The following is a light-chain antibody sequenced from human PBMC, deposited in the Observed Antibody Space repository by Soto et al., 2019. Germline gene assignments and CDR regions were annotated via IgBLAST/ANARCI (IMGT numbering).Light chain of an antibody. J-gene: IGLJ1*01. CDR3: QAWDSSTAV. V-gene: IGLV3-1*01. CDR1: KLGDKY. CDR2: QDS. Sequence: SYELTQPPSVSVSPGQTASITCSGDKLGDKYACWYQQKPGQSPVLVIYQDSKRPSGIPERFSGYNSGNTATLNISGTQAMDEANYYCQAWDSSTAVFGTGPQVTVL.